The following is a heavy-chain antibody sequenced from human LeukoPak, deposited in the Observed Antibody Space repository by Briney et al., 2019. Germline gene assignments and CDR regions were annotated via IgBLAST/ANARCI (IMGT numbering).Heavy chain of an antibody. Sequence: GGSLRLSCAASGFTVSSNYMTWVRQAPGKGLEWVSVIYSGGSTYYADSLKGRFTISRDNSKNTLYLQMNSLRAEDTAVYYCARLPLGLFGESLNFDCWGQGTLVTVSS. CDR2: IYSGGST. CDR3: ARLPLGLFGESLNFDC. V-gene: IGHV3-53*01. J-gene: IGHJ4*02. D-gene: IGHD3-10*02. CDR1: GFTVSSNY.